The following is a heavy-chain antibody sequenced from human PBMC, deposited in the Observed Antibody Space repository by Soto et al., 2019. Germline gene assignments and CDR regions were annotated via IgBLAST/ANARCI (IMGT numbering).Heavy chain of an antibody. CDR1: EFTFRSCW. Sequence: PGGSLRLSCAASEFTFRSCWMYWVRQSPGKGLVWVSRISGDGSSTNYADSVKGRFTISRDNAKNTVYLQIDSLRTEDTAVYYCATSVPGTYGAFDFWGQGTMVTVSS. D-gene: IGHD1-7*01. CDR2: ISGDGSST. J-gene: IGHJ3*01. V-gene: IGHV3-74*01. CDR3: ATSVPGTYGAFDF.